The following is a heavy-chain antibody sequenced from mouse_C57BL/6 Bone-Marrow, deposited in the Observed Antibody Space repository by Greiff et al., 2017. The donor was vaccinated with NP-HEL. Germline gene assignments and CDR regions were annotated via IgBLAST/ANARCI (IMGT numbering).Heavy chain of an antibody. D-gene: IGHD1-1*01. CDR1: GFSFNTYA. J-gene: IGHJ1*03. V-gene: IGHV10-1*01. CDR2: IRSKSNNYAT. Sequence: EVQRVESGGGLVQPKGSLKLSCAASGFSFNTYAMNWVRQAPGKGVEWVARIRSKSNNYATYYADTVKDRFTISRDDSESMLYLQMTNLKTEDTAMYYCVMDGSSYWYFDVWGTGTTVTVSS. CDR3: VMDGSSYWYFDV.